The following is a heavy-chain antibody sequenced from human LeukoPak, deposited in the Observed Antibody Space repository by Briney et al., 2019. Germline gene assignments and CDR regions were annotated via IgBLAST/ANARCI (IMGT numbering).Heavy chain of an antibody. Sequence: GGSLRLSCAASGFTFSSYATHWVRQAPGKGLEWVAVISYDGSNKYYADSVKGRFTISRDNSKNTLYLQMNSLRAEDTAVYYCVTMVRGVTDYWGQGTLVTVSS. CDR1: GFTFSSYA. CDR2: ISYDGSNK. V-gene: IGHV3-30-3*01. D-gene: IGHD3-10*01. CDR3: VTMVRGVTDY. J-gene: IGHJ4*02.